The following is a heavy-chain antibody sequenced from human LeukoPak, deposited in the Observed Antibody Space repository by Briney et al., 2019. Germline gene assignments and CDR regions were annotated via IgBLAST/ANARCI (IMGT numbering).Heavy chain of an antibody. J-gene: IGHJ4*02. D-gene: IGHD4-17*01. Sequence: ASVKVSCKASGYTFTSYYMHWVRQAPGQGLEWMGWINPNSGDTKYAQKFQGRVTMTRDTSISTAYMELSRLTSDDTAVYYCARGSDYGDYLAAVYWGQGTLVTVSS. CDR3: ARGSDYGDYLAAVY. CDR2: INPNSGDT. V-gene: IGHV1-2*02. CDR1: GYTFTSYY.